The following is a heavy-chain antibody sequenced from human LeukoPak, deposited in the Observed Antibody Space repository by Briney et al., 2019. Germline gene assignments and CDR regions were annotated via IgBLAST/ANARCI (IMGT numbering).Heavy chain of an antibody. CDR3: ARAHHHPNAHFDY. CDR2: IYPGDSDT. D-gene: IGHD1-14*01. CDR1: GYSFTSYW. J-gene: IGHJ4*02. V-gene: IGHV5-51*01. Sequence: GESLKISCKGSGYSFTSYWIGWVRQIPGKGLEWMGIIYPGDSDTRYSPSFQGQVTISADKSISTAYLQWSSLKASDTAMYYCARAHHHPNAHFDYWGQGTLVTVSS.